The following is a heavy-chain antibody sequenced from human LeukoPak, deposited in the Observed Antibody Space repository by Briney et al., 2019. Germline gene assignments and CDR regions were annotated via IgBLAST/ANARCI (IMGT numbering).Heavy chain of an antibody. D-gene: IGHD3-10*01. J-gene: IGHJ4*02. CDR2: IYSGGST. V-gene: IGHV3-53*04. CDR1: GFTVSSNY. Sequence: GGSLRLSCAASGFTVSSNYMSWVRQAPGKGLEWVSVIYSGGSTYYADSVKGRFTISRHNSKNTLYLQMNSLRAEDTAVYYCARDLGDHGSGSYYGLWGQGTLVTVSS. CDR3: ARDLGDHGSGSYYGL.